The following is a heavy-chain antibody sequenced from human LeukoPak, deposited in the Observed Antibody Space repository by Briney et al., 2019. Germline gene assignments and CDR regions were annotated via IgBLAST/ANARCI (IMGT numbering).Heavy chain of an antibody. J-gene: IGHJ4*02. CDR2: IWYDGSNK. CDR1: GFTFSTYA. D-gene: IGHD3-22*01. V-gene: IGHV3-33*01. CDR3: ARDPYYYDSSGYSYFEY. Sequence: GGSLRLSCAASGFTFSTYAMHWVRQAPGGGLEWVAVIWYDGSNKYYADSVKGRFTISRDNSKNTLFLQMNSLRAEDTAVYYCARDPYYYDSSGYSYFEYWGQGTLVTVSS.